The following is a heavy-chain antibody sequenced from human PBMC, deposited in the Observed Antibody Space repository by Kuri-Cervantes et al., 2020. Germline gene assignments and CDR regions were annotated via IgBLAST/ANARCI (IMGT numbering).Heavy chain of an antibody. V-gene: IGHV3-30*02. D-gene: IGHD1-26*01. CDR2: LRYDGSNE. J-gene: IGHJ4*02. Sequence: GESLKISCAASGFTFSSYAMHWVRQAPGKGLEWVAFLRYDGSNEYYADSVKGRFTVSRDNSKNTLYLQMNSLRAEDTAFYCCAKDLGGNYDGRGYGWGQGTLVTVSS. CDR3: AKDLGGNYDGRGYG. CDR1: GFTFSSYA.